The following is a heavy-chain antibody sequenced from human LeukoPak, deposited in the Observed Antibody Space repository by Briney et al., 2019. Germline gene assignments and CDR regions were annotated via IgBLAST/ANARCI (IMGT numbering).Heavy chain of an antibody. V-gene: IGHV4-59*01. CDR2: IYYSGST. CDR3: ARGALSTTFGVVTHFDY. D-gene: IGHD3-3*01. Sequence: ASETLSLTCTVSGGSISSYYWSWIRQPPGKGLEWIGYIYYSGSTNYNPSLKSRVTISVDTSKNQFSLKLSSVTAADTAVYYCARGALSTTFGVVTHFDYWGQGTLVTVSS. J-gene: IGHJ4*02. CDR1: GGSISSYY.